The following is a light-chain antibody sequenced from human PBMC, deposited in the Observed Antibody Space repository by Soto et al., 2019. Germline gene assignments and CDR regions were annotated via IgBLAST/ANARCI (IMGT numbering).Light chain of an antibody. V-gene: IGKV3-20*01. Sequence: DIVLTQSPGTLSLSPGERATLSCRASQSVSSSYLAWYQQKPGQPPRLLIYGASSRATGIPDRFSGSGSGTDFTLTISRLEPEDFAVYYCQQYSGSPQYTFGQGTKLEIK. CDR3: QQYSGSPQYT. CDR2: GAS. J-gene: IGKJ2*01. CDR1: QSVSSSY.